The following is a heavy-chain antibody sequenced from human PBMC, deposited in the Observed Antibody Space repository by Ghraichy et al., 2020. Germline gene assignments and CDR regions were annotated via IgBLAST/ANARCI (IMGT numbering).Heavy chain of an antibody. V-gene: IGHV3-23*01. CDR1: GFTFSSYA. CDR3: AKSSSWIHDSPMDV. J-gene: IGHJ6*03. Sequence: GGSLRLSCAASGFTFSSYAMSWVRQAPGKGLEWVSAISGSGGSTYYADSVKGRFTISRDNSKNTLYLQMNSLRAEDTAVYYCAKSSSWIHDSPMDVWGKGTTVTVSS. CDR2: ISGSGGST. D-gene: IGHD6-13*01.